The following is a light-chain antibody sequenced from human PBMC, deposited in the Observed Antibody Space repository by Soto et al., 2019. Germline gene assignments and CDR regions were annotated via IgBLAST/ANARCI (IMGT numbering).Light chain of an antibody. CDR2: GAS. CDR3: QQYGSSPLP. CDR1: QSVSSSY. J-gene: IGKJ4*01. V-gene: IGKV3-20*01. Sequence: EIVLTQSPGTLSLSPGERATLSCRASQSVSSSYLAWYQQKPGQAPRLLIYGASSRATGIPDRFSGSGSGTDVTRTISRLEPEDFAVYYCQQYGSSPLPVGGGTKVEIK.